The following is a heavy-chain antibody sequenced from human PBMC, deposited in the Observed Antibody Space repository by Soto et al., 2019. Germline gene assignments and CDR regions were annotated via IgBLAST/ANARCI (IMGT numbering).Heavy chain of an antibody. V-gene: IGHV3-30*18. CDR1: GFTFSSYG. CDR2: ISYDGSNK. Sequence: GGSLRLSCAASGFTFSSYGMHWVRQAPGKGLEWVAVISYDGSNKYYADSVKGRFTISRDNSKNTLYLQMNSLRAEDTAVYYCAKEGYYGSGSYYFDYWGQGTLVTVSS. J-gene: IGHJ4*02. D-gene: IGHD3-10*01. CDR3: AKEGYYGSGSYYFDY.